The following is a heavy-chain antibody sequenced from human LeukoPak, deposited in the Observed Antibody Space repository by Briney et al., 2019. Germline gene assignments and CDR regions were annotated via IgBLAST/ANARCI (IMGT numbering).Heavy chain of an antibody. D-gene: IGHD5-12*01. V-gene: IGHV4-31*03. Sequence: SETLSLTCTVSGGSISSGGYYWSWIRQLPGKGLEWIGCSLYNPSLQSRPSISVDPSKNQFSLKLSSVTPEDTAVYYCAREGYSGYDTNYYGMDVWGQGTTVTVSS. J-gene: IGHJ6*02. CDR2: S. CDR3: AREGYSGYDTNYYGMDV. CDR1: GGSISSGGYY.